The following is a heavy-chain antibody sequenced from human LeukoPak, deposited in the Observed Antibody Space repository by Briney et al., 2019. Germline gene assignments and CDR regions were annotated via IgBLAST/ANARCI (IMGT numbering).Heavy chain of an antibody. V-gene: IGHV3-64D*09. D-gene: IGHD5-12*01. CDR2: INDYGDTT. CDR1: GFTFSSCA. Sequence: GGSLRLSCAASGFTFSSCAMHWVRQAPGMGLEYVSGINDYGDTTHYGDSVRGGATISRDDSKNTVHLQMSSLRAEDTAIYYCVKDLSGYYSFEFWGQGTLVTVSS. CDR3: VKDLSGYYSFEF. J-gene: IGHJ4*02.